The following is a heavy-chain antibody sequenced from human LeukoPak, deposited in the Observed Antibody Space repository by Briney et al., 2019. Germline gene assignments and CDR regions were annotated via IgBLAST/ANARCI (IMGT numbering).Heavy chain of an antibody. Sequence: SETLSLTCTVSGGSISSYYWSWIRQPPGKGLEWIGYIYYSGSTNYNPSLKSRVTISVDTSKNQFSLKLSSVTAADTAVYYCARWGNYDFWSGPGDWGQGTLVTVSS. CDR3: ARWGNYDFWSGPGD. V-gene: IGHV4-59*01. CDR2: IYYSGST. CDR1: GGSISSYY. D-gene: IGHD3-3*01. J-gene: IGHJ4*02.